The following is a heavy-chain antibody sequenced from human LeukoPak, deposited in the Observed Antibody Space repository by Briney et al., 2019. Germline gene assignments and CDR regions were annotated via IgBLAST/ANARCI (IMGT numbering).Heavy chain of an antibody. CDR1: DGSIISSSYY. J-gene: IGHJ4*02. V-gene: IGHV4-39*07. Sequence: SETLSLTCTVSDGSIISSSYYWGWIRQPPGKGLEWIGSIYYSGSTSYNPSLKSRVTISLATSKNQFSLKLNSVTAADTAVYYCASITGTTMVIDYWGQGTLVTVSS. D-gene: IGHD1-20*01. CDR3: ASITGTTMVIDY. CDR2: IYYSGST.